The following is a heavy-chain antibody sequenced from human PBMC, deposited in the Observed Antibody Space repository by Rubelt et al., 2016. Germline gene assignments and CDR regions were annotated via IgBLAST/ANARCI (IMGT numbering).Heavy chain of an antibody. Sequence: GGGLVQPGGSLRLSCAASGFTFTGYWMHWVRQAPGKGLVWVSAISGSGGSTYYADSVKGRFTISRDNSKNTLYLQMNSLRAEDTAVYYCAKATVTTTNFDYWGQGTLVTVSS. D-gene: IGHD4-17*01. CDR3: AKATVTTTNFDY. J-gene: IGHJ4*02. CDR1: GFTFTGYW. CDR2: ISGSGGST. V-gene: IGHV3-23*01.